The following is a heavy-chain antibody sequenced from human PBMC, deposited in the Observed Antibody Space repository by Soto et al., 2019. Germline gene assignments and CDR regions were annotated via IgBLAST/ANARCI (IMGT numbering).Heavy chain of an antibody. Sequence: PSQTMRLTCAVSGSCLSSSNWWSWVRQPPAKGLGRIGEIYHTGSTTYNPSLKSRVTISVDKSKNQFSLKLSSVTAADTAVYYCARDGRQLVTYYYGMDVWGQGTTVTVSS. J-gene: IGHJ6*02. V-gene: IGHV4-4*02. D-gene: IGHD6-13*01. CDR3: ARDGRQLVTYYYGMDV. CDR1: GSCLSSSNW. CDR2: IYHTGST.